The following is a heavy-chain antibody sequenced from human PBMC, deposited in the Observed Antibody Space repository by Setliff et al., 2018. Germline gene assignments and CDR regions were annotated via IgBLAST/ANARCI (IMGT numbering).Heavy chain of an antibody. D-gene: IGHD3-10*01. V-gene: IGHV4-39*07. CDR2: VYYSGYT. CDR1: GGSVSSTSHY. J-gene: IGHJ1*01. CDR3: ARVDFTMIQGVLGL. Sequence: SETLSLTCNVSGGSVSSTSHYWGWIRQPPGKGMEWIGSVYYSGYTYYNPSLQSRVTISVDMSKNQFSMKLTSVTAADTAVYYCARVDFTMIQGVLGLWGQGTQVT.